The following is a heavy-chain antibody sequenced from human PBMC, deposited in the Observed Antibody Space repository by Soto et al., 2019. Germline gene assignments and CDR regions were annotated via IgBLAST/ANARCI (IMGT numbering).Heavy chain of an antibody. D-gene: IGHD1-7*01. CDR1: GGSITSGDYY. Sequence: SETLSLTCTVSGGSITSGDYYWSWIRQTPGKGLEWIGYIYYSGSTYYNPSLKSPITISLDTSKNQFSLKLRSVAAADTAVYYCARQTGTTTTPFDYWGQGSLVTASS. CDR3: ARQTGTTTTPFDY. V-gene: IGHV4-30-4*01. CDR2: IYYSGST. J-gene: IGHJ4*02.